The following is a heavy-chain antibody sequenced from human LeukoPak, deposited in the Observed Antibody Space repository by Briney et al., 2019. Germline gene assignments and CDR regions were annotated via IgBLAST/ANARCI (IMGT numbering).Heavy chain of an antibody. D-gene: IGHD4/OR15-4a*01. CDR3: ARQVARDYRVALDY. CDR2: ISHSENA. CDR1: GGSINVYY. Sequence: SETLSLTCTVSGGSINVYYWSWIRQPPGKGLEWIGYISHSENANYNPSLKSRVTVSLDTSQNQFSLRLSSVTAADTAVYYCARQVARDYRVALDYWGQGTLVTVSS. J-gene: IGHJ4*02. V-gene: IGHV4-59*08.